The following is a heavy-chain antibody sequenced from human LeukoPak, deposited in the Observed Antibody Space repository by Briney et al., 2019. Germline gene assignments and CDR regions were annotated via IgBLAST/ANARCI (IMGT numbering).Heavy chain of an antibody. CDR3: AKEKRPQKYYYDSSGSPFDY. CDR2: ISYDGSNK. V-gene: IGHV3-30*18. CDR1: GFTFSSYA. D-gene: IGHD3-22*01. J-gene: IGHJ4*02. Sequence: GGSLRLSRAASGFTFSSYAMSWVRQAPGKGLEWVAVISYDGSNKYYADSVKGRFTISRDNSKNTLYLQMNSLRAEDTAVYYCAKEKRPQKYYYDSSGSPFDYWGQGTLVTVSS.